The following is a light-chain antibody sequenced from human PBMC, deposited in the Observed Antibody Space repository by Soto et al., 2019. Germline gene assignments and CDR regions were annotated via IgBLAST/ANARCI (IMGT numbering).Light chain of an antibody. Sequence: EIVMTQSPATLSVSPGERATLSCRASQSVSNNLAWYQQKPGQAPRLLIYHASTGATGIPARFSGSGSGTELTLTISSVQTEYCAVYYCQQYNELPLPFGGGTKVEIK. CDR1: QSVSNN. CDR3: QQYNELPLP. V-gene: IGKV3-15*01. CDR2: HAS. J-gene: IGKJ4*01.